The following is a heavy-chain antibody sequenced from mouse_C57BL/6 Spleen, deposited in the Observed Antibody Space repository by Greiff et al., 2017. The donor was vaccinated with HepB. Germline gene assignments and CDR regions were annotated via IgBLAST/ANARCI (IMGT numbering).Heavy chain of an antibody. D-gene: IGHD6-1*01. CDR2: IYPGGGYT. CDR1: GYTFTNYW. CDR3: ARLQDWYFDV. J-gene: IGHJ1*03. V-gene: IGHV1-63*01. Sequence: VQLQQSGAELVRPGTSVKMSCKASGYTFTNYWIGWEKQRPGHGLEWIGDIYPGGGYTNYNEKFKGKATLTADKSSSTTYMQFSSLTSEDSAIYYCARLQDWYFDVWGTGTTVAVSS.